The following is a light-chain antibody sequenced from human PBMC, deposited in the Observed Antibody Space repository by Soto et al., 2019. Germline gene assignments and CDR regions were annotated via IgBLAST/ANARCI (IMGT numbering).Light chain of an antibody. J-gene: IGKJ4*01. CDR2: GAS. CDR3: QQYGSPR. Sequence: EIVLTQSPCTLSLSPWERATLSCRASQSVSSSYLALYQQKPGQAPRLLIYGASSRATGIPDRFSGSGSGTDFTLTISRLEPEDFAVYYCQQYGSPRFGGGTKVDIK. V-gene: IGKV3-20*01. CDR1: QSVSSSY.